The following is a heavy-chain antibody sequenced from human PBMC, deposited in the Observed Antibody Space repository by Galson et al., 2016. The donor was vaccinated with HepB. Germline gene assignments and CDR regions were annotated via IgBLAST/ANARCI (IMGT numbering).Heavy chain of an antibody. Sequence: PALVKPTQTLRLTCTISGFSLTTSGMCVSWIRQPPGKALQWLARIDWDGEEFYTSSLRTRLSISRDTSANQVILKLTNVDPVDTGTYYRARSPGVYVMDVWGHGTTVTVSS. CDR1: GFSLTTSGMC. V-gene: IGHV2-70*17. CDR3: ARSPGVYVMDV. J-gene: IGHJ6*02. CDR2: IDWDGEE. D-gene: IGHD3-10*01.